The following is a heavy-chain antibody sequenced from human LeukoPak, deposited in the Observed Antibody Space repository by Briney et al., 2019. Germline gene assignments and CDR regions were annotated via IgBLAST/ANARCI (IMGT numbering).Heavy chain of an antibody. CDR2: IKQDGSAK. J-gene: IGHJ4*02. CDR3: ARFSGRN. Sequence: PGGSLRLSCAASGFTLSSQDMNWVRQAPGKGLEWVANIKQDGSAKYYVDSVKGRFTISRDNAKNSLYLQMGSLRAEDTAVYYCARFSGRNWGQGTLVTVSS. V-gene: IGHV3-7*01. CDR1: GFTLSSQD. D-gene: IGHD2-15*01.